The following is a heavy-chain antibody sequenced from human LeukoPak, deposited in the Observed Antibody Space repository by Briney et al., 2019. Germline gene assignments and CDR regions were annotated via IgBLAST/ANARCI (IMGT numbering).Heavy chain of an antibody. CDR3: ARVPLLTALDDAFDI. J-gene: IGHJ3*02. V-gene: IGHV3-66*01. CDR1: GFTVTSNF. CDR2: IYSGGST. D-gene: IGHD2/OR15-2a*01. Sequence: GGSLRLSCAVSGFTVTSNFLSWVRQAPGEGLEWVSVIYSGGSTYYADSVKGRFTISRDTSKNTLYLQMNSLRVEDTAVYYCARVPLLTALDDAFDIWGQGTMVSVSS.